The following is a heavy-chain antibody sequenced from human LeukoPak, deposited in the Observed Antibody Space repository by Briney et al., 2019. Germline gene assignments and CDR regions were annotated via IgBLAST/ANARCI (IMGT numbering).Heavy chain of an antibody. J-gene: IGHJ4*02. D-gene: IGHD2-2*01. CDR3: AKGVDDIVVVPAATYFDY. CDR2: ISGSGGST. CDR1: AFSLNAYN. V-gene: IGHV3-23*01. Sequence: GGSLRLSCAASAFSLNAYNMNWVRQAPGKGLEWVSAISGSGGSTYYADSVKGRFTISRDNSKNTLYLQMNSLRAEDTAAYYCAKGVDDIVVVPAATYFDYWGQGTLVTVSS.